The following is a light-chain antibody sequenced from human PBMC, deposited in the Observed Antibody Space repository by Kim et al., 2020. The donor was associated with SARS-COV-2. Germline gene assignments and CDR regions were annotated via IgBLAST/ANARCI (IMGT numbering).Light chain of an antibody. Sequence: GQSFTIASTGPSSDGVGYNYGSWYQQHPGKAPKLMIYEVSKRPSGVPDRFSGSKSGNTASLTVSGLQAEDEADYYCCSYAGSNNLVFGGGTQLTVL. J-gene: IGLJ2*01. CDR1: SSDGVGYNY. CDR3: CSYAGSNNLV. V-gene: IGLV2-8*01. CDR2: EVS.